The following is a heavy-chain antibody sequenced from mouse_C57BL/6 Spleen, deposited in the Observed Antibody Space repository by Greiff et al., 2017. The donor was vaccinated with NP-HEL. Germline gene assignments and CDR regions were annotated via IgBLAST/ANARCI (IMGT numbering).Heavy chain of an antibody. CDR3: AREIRGSSPYWYFDV. D-gene: IGHD1-1*01. V-gene: IGHV1-82*01. Sequence: VQLQQSGPELVKPGASVKISCKASGYAFSSSWMNWVKQRPGKGLEWIGRIYPGDGDTNYNGKFKGKATLTADKSSSTAYMQLSSLTSEDSAVYFCAREIRGSSPYWYFDVWGTGTTVTVSS. CDR2: IYPGDGDT. J-gene: IGHJ1*03. CDR1: GYAFSSSW.